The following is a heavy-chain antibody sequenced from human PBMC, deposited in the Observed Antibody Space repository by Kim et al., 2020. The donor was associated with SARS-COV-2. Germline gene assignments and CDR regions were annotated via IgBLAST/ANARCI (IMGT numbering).Heavy chain of an antibody. J-gene: IGHJ6*02. V-gene: IGHV3-23*01. CDR2: ISGSSERT. CDR3: AKEGGVNTAYFSAMDV. Sequence: GGSLRISCAASGFTFTNYAMAWVRQAPGKGLEWVSSISGSSERTYYTGSVKGRFTISRDNSGNALYLEMTSLRAEDTAVYYCAKEGGVNTAYFSAMDVWGQGTTVTVSS. CDR1: GFTFTNYA. D-gene: IGHD4-17*01.